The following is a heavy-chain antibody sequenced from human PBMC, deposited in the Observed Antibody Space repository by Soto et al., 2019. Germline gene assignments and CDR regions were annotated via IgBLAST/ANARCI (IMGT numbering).Heavy chain of an antibody. V-gene: IGHV4-31*03. D-gene: IGHD4-17*01. J-gene: IGHJ5*02. CDR2: IYYSGST. CDR3: ARGGYGDYGWFDP. Sequence: NPSETLSLTCTVSGGSISSGGYYWSWIRQHPGKGLEWIGYIYYSGSTYYNPSLKSRVTISVDTSKNQFSLKLSSVTAADTAVYYCARGGYGDYGWFDPWGQGTLVTVSS. CDR1: GGSISSGGYY.